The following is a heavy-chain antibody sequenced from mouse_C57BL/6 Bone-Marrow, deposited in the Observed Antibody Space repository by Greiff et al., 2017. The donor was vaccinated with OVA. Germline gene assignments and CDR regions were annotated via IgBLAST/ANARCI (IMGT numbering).Heavy chain of an antibody. J-gene: IGHJ1*03. D-gene: IGHD2-5*01. Sequence: VQLQQSGAELVKPGASVKLSCTASGFNIKDYYLHWVKQRTEQGLEWIGRIDPEDGETKYDPKFQGKATITADTSSNTAYLQLSSLTSEDTAVYYCARSNYSNYVWYFDVWGTGTTVTVSS. CDR3: ARSNYSNYVWYFDV. V-gene: IGHV14-2*01. CDR1: GFNIKDYY. CDR2: IDPEDGET.